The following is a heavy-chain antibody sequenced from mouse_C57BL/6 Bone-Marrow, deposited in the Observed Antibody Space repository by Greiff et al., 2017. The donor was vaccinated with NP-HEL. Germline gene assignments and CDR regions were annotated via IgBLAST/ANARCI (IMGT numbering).Heavy chain of an antibody. V-gene: IGHV1-82*01. D-gene: IGHD1-1*01. CDR3: ARASSYYGSSLYYFDY. Sequence: QVQLKESGPELVKPGASVKISCKASGYAFSSSWMNWVKQRPGKGLEWIGRIYPGDGDTNYNGKFKGKATLTADKSSSTAYMQLSSLTSEDSAVDFCARASSYYGSSLYYFDYWGQGTTLTVSS. J-gene: IGHJ2*01. CDR1: GYAFSSSW. CDR2: IYPGDGDT.